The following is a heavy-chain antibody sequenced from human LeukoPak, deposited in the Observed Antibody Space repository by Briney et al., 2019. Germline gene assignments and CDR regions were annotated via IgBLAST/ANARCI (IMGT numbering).Heavy chain of an antibody. CDR1: GFTFSSYS. CDR3: AKDLGIVVVITEA. V-gene: IGHV3-48*01. CDR2: ISSSSSTI. D-gene: IGHD3-22*01. J-gene: IGHJ5*02. Sequence: GGSLRLSCAASGFTFSSYSMNWIRQAPGKGLEWVSYISSSSSTIYYADSVKGRFTISRDNSKNTLYLQMNSLRAEDTAVYYCAKDLGIVVVITEAWGQGTLVTVSS.